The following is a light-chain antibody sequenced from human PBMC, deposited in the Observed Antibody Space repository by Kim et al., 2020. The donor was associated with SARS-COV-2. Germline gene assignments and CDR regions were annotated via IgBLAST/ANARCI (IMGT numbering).Light chain of an antibody. CDR2: AAS. CDR3: QQSYKIPYT. J-gene: IGKJ2*01. Sequence: SASVGDRVSLTCRASLGISTYLNWYQQTPGRDPKLLIHAASSLQSGVPSRFSGSGSGTDFTLSITRLKPEDFGTYYCQQSYKIPYTFGQGTKLEI. CDR1: LGISTY. V-gene: IGKV1-39*01.